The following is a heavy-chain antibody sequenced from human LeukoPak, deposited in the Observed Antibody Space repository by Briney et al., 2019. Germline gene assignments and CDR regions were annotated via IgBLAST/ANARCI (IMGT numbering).Heavy chain of an antibody. D-gene: IGHD3-3*01. CDR1: GGSFSGYY. CDR2: INHSGST. J-gene: IGHJ4*02. Sequence: PSETLSLTCAVYGGSFSGYYWSWIRQPPGKGLEWIGEINHSGSTNYNPSLKSRVTISVDTSKNQFSLKLSSVTAADTAVYYCASTYYDFWSGYYEWGQGTLVTVSS. CDR3: ASTYYDFWSGYYE. V-gene: IGHV4-34*01.